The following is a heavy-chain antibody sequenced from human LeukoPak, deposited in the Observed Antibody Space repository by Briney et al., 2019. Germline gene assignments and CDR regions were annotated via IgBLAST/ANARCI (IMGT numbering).Heavy chain of an antibody. J-gene: IGHJ4*02. CDR1: GYTFTSYY. CDR3: ARVFPGTEGTFDY. D-gene: IGHD6-13*01. V-gene: IGHV1-46*01. CDR2: TNPSGGSR. Sequence: VASVTVSFKSSGYTFTSYYMHWVRQPPAHGLGRMGITNPSGGSRSYSQKFQGRVTMTRDTSTSTVYMELSSLRSEDTAVYYCARVFPGTEGTFDYWGQGTLVTVSS.